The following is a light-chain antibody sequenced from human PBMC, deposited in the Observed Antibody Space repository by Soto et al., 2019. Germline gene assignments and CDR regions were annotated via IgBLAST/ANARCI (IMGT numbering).Light chain of an antibody. V-gene: IGKV1-39*01. CDR2: AAS. CDR3: QQSYSTPRT. CDR1: QSISSY. Sequence: DIQMTQSPSSLSASVGYRVTITCRASQSISSYLNWYQQKPGKAPKLLIYAASSLQSGVPSRFSGSGSGTDFTLTISSLQPEDFATYYCQQSYSTPRTFGQGTRWIS. J-gene: IGKJ1*01.